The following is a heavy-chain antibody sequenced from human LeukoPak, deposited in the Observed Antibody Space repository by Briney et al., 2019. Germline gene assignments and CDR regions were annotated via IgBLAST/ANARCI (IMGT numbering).Heavy chain of an antibody. D-gene: IGHD1-26*01. CDR3: ARGAVGALADY. CDR1: GGTFSSYA. Sequence: SVKVSCKASGGTFSSYAISWVRQAPGQGLEWMGRIIPILGIANYAQKFQGRVTITADKSTSTAYMELSSLRSEDTAVYYCARGAVGALADYWGQGTLVTVSS. CDR2: IIPILGIA. V-gene: IGHV1-69*04. J-gene: IGHJ4*02.